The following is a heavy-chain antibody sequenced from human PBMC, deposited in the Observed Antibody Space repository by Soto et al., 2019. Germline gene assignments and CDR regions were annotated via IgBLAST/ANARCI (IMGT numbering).Heavy chain of an antibody. V-gene: IGHV3-33*01. D-gene: IGHD1-26*01. CDR1: GFTFSSYG. CDR3: ARGARWELLDRWSY. J-gene: IGHJ4*02. CDR2: IWYDGSNK. Sequence: GGSLRLSCAASGFTFSSYGMHWVRQAPGKGLEWVAVIWYDGSNKYYADSVKGRFTISRDNSKNTLYLQMNSLRAEDTAVYYCARGARWELLDRWSYWGQGTLVTVSS.